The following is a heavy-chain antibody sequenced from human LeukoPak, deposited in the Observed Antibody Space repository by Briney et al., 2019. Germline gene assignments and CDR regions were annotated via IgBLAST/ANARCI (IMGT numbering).Heavy chain of an antibody. J-gene: IGHJ3*02. CDR1: GGTFSSYA. V-gene: IGHV1-69*06. Sequence: SVKVSCKASGGTFSSYAISWVRQAPGQGLEWMGGIIPIFGTANYAQKFQGRVTITADKSTSTAYMELSSLRSEDTAVYYCARSDTFGGIIVYAFDIWGQGTMVTVSS. CDR2: IIPIFGTA. D-gene: IGHD3-16*02. CDR3: ARSDTFGGIIVYAFDI.